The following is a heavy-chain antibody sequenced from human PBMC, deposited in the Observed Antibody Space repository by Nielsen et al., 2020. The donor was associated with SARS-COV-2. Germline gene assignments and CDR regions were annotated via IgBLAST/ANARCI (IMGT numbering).Heavy chain of an antibody. J-gene: IGHJ4*02. CDR2: ISWNSGSI. CDR1: GFTFDDYA. CDR3: ALASSGWYYFDY. V-gene: IGHV3-9*01. D-gene: IGHD6-19*01. Sequence: SLKISCAASGFTFDDYAMHWVRQAPGKGLEWVSGISWNSGSIGYADSVKGRFTISRDNAKNSLYLQMNSLRAEDTALYYCALASSGWYYFDYWGQGTLVTVSS.